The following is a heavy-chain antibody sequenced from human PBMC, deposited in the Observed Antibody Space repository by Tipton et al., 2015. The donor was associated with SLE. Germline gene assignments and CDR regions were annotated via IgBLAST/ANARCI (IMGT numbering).Heavy chain of an antibody. J-gene: IGHJ4*02. CDR2: IYYSGGT. CDR1: GGSISSYY. V-gene: IGHV4-59*01. Sequence: TLSLTCTVSGGSISSYYWSWIRQPPGKGLEWIGYIYYSGGTNYSPSLRSRVTISIDTSRNQFSLKLSSVTAADTAVYYCARGGGWGWTYYFDYWGRGTLVTVSS. CDR3: ARGGGWGWTYYFDY. D-gene: IGHD7-27*01.